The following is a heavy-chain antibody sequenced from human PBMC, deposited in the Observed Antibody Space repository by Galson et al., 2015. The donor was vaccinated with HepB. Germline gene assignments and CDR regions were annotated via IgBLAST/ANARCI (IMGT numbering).Heavy chain of an antibody. CDR2: ISLGSGTI. CDR1: GFTFSTSN. CDR3: ATYLYPWALDY. J-gene: IGHJ4*02. D-gene: IGHD2-2*02. Sequence: SLRLSCAASGFTFSTSNMNWVRQAPGKGLEWVSYISLGSGTIYYADSVKGRFTSSRDNAKNSLYLQMNSLRTEDTAVYYCATYLYPWALDYWGQGTLVTVSS. V-gene: IGHV3-48*01.